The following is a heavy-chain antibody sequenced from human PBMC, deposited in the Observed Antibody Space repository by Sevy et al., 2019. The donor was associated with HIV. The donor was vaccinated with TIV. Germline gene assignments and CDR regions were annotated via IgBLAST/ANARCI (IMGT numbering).Heavy chain of an antibody. D-gene: IGHD3-22*01. V-gene: IGHV3-15*01. CDR2: IKSKTDGGTT. CDR1: GFTFSNAW. J-gene: IGHJ3*02. CDR3: TTDEAAYGIVVVTDAFDI. Sequence: GGSLRLSCAASGFTFSNAWMSWVRQAPGKGLEWVGRIKSKTDGGTTDHAAPVKGRFTISRDDSKNTLYLQMNSLKTEDTAVYYCTTDEAAYGIVVVTDAFDIWGQGTMVTVSS.